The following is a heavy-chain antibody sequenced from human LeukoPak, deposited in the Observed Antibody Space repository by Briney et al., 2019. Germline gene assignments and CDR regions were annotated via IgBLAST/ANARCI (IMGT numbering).Heavy chain of an antibody. J-gene: IGHJ3*02. V-gene: IGHV1-69*13. D-gene: IGHD3-10*01. Sequence: SVKVSCKASGGTFSRHVISWVRQAPGQGREWMGGIIPGFGTANYAQKFQGTVTITADVSATTVYMVLNSLRSEDTAVYYCAREPEPAITMVRGEVFDTWGQGTMVIVSS. CDR1: GGTFSRHV. CDR2: IIPGFGTA. CDR3: AREPEPAITMVRGEVFDT.